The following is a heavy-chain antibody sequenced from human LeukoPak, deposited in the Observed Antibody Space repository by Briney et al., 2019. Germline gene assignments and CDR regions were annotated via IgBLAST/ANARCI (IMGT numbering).Heavy chain of an antibody. J-gene: IGHJ4*02. CDR3: ARGRPGGSSWFY. V-gene: IGHV4-34*01. CDR2: INHSGST. D-gene: IGHD6-13*01. Sequence: PSETLSLTCAVYGGSFSGYYWSWIRQPPGKGLEWIGEINHSGSTNYNPSLKSRATISVDTSKNQFSLKLSSVTAADTAVYYCARGRPGGSSWFYWGQGTLVTVSS. CDR1: GGSFSGYY.